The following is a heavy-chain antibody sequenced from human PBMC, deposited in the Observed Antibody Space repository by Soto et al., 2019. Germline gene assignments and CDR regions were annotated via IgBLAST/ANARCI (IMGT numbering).Heavy chain of an antibody. J-gene: IGHJ6*02. CDR2: MNPSNGNT. V-gene: IGHV1-8*03. D-gene: IGHD7-27*01. CDR3: ARVRNNWGGYYYGMDV. Sequence: ASVKVSCQASEYTFTSYAIHWVRQAPGQRLEWMGWMNPSNGNTRYSQKFQGRVTITRNTSISTAYMELSSLRAEDTAVYYCARVRNNWGGYYYGMDVWGQGTTVTVSS. CDR1: EYTFTSYA.